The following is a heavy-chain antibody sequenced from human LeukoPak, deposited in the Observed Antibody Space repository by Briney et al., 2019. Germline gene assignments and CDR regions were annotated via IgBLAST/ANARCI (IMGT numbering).Heavy chain of an antibody. V-gene: IGHV3-33*01. J-gene: IGHJ4*02. Sequence: PGTSLRLSCAASGFAFNTYAMHWVRQAPGKGLEWVTLIWHDGSHKFYIDSVRGRFTISRDNSKNTVYLQMNGLRAEDTAVYYCAREIFGSGRYPDFWGQGTLVTVS. D-gene: IGHD3-10*01. CDR3: AREIFGSGRYPDF. CDR2: IWHDGSHK. CDR1: GFAFNTYA.